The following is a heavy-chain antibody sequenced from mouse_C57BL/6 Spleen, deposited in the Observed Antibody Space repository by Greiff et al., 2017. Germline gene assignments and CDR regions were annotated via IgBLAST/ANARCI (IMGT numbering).Heavy chain of an antibody. CDR3: ASGGGGFAD. J-gene: IGHJ3*01. Sequence: QVQLQQSGAELVKPGASVKMSCKASGYTFTSYWMNWVKQRPGHGLEWIGDIYPGSGSTNYNEKFKGKATLTVDTSSSTAYMQLSSLTSEDSAVYYCASGGGGFADWGQGALVT. CDR1: GYTFTSYW. V-gene: IGHV1-55*01. CDR2: IYPGSGST.